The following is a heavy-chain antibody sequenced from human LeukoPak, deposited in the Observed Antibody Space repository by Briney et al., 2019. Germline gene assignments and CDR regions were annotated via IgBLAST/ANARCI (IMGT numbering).Heavy chain of an antibody. Sequence: GGSLRLSCAASGFTVSSNYMSWVRQAPGKGLEWVSVIYSGGSTYYADSVKGRFTISRDNSKNTLYLQMNSLRAEDTAVYYCARKECLGGSYKSSWFDPWGQGTLVTVSS. CDR1: GFTVSSNY. CDR3: ARKECLGGSYKSSWFDP. CDR2: IYSGGST. J-gene: IGHJ5*02. V-gene: IGHV3-66*01. D-gene: IGHD2-15*01.